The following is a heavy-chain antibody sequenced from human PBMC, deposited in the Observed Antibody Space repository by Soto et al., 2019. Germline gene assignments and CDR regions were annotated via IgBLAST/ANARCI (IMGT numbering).Heavy chain of an antibody. CDR1: GYTFHNYG. CDR2: ISGYNGNT. D-gene: IGHD1-26*01. Sequence: QVLLMQSGPEVKKPGASVKVSCKASGYTFHNYGISWVRQVPGQGLEWMEWISGYNGNTNYAPKIQGRVTVTRDTSTATAYMELRSLRSDDTAIYYCARGSESFDLWGQGTLVTVSS. J-gene: IGHJ4*02. V-gene: IGHV1-18*01. CDR3: ARGSESFDL.